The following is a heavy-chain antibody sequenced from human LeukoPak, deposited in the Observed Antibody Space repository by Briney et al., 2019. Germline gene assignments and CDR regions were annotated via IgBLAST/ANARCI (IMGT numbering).Heavy chain of an antibody. V-gene: IGHV1-8*01. D-gene: IGHD7-27*01. Sequence: ASVKVSCKASGYTFTSYDINWVRQATGQGLEWMGWMNPNSGNTGYAQKFQGRVTMTRNTSISTAYMELSCLRSEDTAVYYCASGPWGLGAFDIWGQGTMVTVSS. J-gene: IGHJ3*02. CDR2: MNPNSGNT. CDR3: ASGPWGLGAFDI. CDR1: GYTFTSYD.